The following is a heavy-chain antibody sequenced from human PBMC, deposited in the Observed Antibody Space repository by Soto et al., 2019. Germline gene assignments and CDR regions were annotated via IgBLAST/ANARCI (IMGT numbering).Heavy chain of an antibody. CDR3: AKENGYSSSWFEFDY. CDR2: ISGSGGSI. J-gene: IGHJ4*02. Sequence: EVQLLESGGGLVQPGGSLRLSCAASGFTFSSYAMSWVRQAPGKGLEWVSAISGSGGSIYYADSGKGRFTISRDNSKNTLYLQMNSPRAEDTAVYYCAKENGYSSSWFEFDYWGQGTLVTVSS. D-gene: IGHD6-13*01. V-gene: IGHV3-23*01. CDR1: GFTFSSYA.